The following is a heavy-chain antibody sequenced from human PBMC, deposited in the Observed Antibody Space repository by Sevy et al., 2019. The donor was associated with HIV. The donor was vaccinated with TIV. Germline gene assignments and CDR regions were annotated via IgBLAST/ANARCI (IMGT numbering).Heavy chain of an antibody. CDR1: GDSVSSNSAA. V-gene: IGHV6-1*01. CDR2: TYHRSKWYN. Sequence: KQSRTFSLTCAISGDSVSSNSAAWNWIRQSPSRGLEWLGRTYHRSKWYNDYAVSVKSRITITPDTSKNQFSLQLNSVTPEDTAVYYCAEGYSSGWYWQDWGQGTLVTVSS. D-gene: IGHD6-19*01. J-gene: IGHJ4*02. CDR3: AEGYSSGWYWQD.